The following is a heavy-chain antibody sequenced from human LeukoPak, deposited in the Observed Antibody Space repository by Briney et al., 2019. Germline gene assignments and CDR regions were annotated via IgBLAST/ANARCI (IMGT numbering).Heavy chain of an antibody. Sequence: GGSLRLSCAASGSTFSSYPMTWVRQAPGQGLEWVSAISGNSVTIYYADSVRGRFTISRDNSKNTLYLQMYSLRAEDTAVYYCAKILSGTYSFDLWGQGTLVTVSS. CDR2: ISGNSVTI. D-gene: IGHD1-26*01. CDR1: GSTFSSYP. V-gene: IGHV3-23*01. CDR3: AKILSGTYSFDL. J-gene: IGHJ4*02.